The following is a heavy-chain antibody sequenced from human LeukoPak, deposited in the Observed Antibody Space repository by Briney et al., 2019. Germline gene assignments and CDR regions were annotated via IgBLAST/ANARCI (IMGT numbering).Heavy chain of an antibody. CDR2: IYYSGST. J-gene: IGHJ3*02. D-gene: IGHD3-22*01. V-gene: IGHV4-61*05. Sequence: SETLSLTCTVSGGSISSSSYYWGWIRQPPGKGLEWIGYIYYSGSTNYNPSLKSRVTISVDTSKNQFSLKLSSVTAADTAVYYCARVPADYYDSSGYYYYDAFDIWGQGTMVTVSS. CDR1: GGSISSSSYY. CDR3: ARVPADYYDSSGYYYYDAFDI.